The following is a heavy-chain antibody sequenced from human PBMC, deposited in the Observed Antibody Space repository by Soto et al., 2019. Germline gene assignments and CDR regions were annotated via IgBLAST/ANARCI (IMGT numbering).Heavy chain of an antibody. Sequence: ASVKVSCKASGYTFTSYGISWVRQAPGQGLEWMGWISAYNGNTNYAQKLQGRVTITADESTSTAYMELSSLRSEDTAVYYCARSPYPYYYDSSGYSTSPTVWGQGTLVTVSS. CDR3: ARSPYPYYYDSSGYSTSPTV. J-gene: IGHJ4*02. V-gene: IGHV1-18*01. CDR1: GYTFTSYG. CDR2: ISAYNGNT. D-gene: IGHD3-22*01.